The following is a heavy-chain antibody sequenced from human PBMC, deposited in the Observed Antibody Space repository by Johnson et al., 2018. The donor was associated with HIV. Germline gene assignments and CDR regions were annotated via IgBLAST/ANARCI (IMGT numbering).Heavy chain of an antibody. CDR1: GFSFSSYG. D-gene: IGHD3-10*01. J-gene: IGHJ3*02. Sequence: QVQLVESGGGVVQPGGSLRLSCAASGFSFSSYGIHCVRQAPGKGPEWVAFTRYDGSNKYYADSVKGRFTISRDNSKNTLYLQMNSLRAEDTAVYYCAKRGERGAFDIWGQGTMVTVSS. CDR3: AKRGERGAFDI. CDR2: TRYDGSNK. V-gene: IGHV3-30*02.